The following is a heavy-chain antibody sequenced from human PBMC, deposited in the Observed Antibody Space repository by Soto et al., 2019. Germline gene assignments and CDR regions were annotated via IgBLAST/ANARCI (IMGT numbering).Heavy chain of an antibody. D-gene: IGHD3-22*01. Sequence: QVQLQESGPGLVKPSQTLSLTCTVSGGSISSGGYYWSWLRQHPGKGLEGIGYSYYTRRTYYNPYLKCGVTLSVDESKNQFSLKLISVTAADKAVDYCAREQIGYGGYREYFYFDLWGRGTLFTVSS. CDR1: GGSISSGGYY. V-gene: IGHV4-31*03. J-gene: IGHJ2*01. CDR3: AREQIGYGGYREYFYFDL. CDR2: SYYTRRT.